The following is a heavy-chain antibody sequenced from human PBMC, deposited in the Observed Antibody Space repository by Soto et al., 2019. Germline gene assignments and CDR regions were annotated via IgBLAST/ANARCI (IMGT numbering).Heavy chain of an antibody. CDR2: IIPILGIA. J-gene: IGHJ4*02. CDR3: ARDTYPYYYDSSGYYVY. D-gene: IGHD3-22*01. V-gene: IGHV1-69*02. Sequence: ASVKVSCKASGGTFSSYTISWVRQAPGQGLEWMGRIIPILGIANYAQKFQGRVTITADKSTSTAYMELSSLRSEDTAVYYCARDTYPYYYDSSGYYVYWGQGTLVTVSS. CDR1: GGTFSSYT.